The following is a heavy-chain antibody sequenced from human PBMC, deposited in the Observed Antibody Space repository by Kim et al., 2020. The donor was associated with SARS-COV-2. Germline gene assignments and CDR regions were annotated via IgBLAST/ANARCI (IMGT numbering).Heavy chain of an antibody. J-gene: IGHJ4*02. Sequence: SVKGRFTISRDNSKNTLYLQMNSLRAEDTAVYYCAKDDTIRFLEWLLLDYWGQGTLVTVSS. V-gene: IGHV3-23*01. D-gene: IGHD3-3*01. CDR3: AKDDTIRFLEWLLLDY.